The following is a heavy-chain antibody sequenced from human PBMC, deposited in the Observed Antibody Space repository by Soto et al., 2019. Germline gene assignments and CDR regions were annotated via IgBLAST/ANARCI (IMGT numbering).Heavy chain of an antibody. J-gene: IGHJ4*02. CDR2: IYPGDSDT. Sequence: GESLKISCMGSGYMFTSYWIGWVRQMPGKGLESMGIIYPGDSDTRYSPSFQGQVTISADKSISAAYLQWSSLKASDTAMYYCARQGAGAVYSYGSIDYWGQGTRGIVSS. CDR1: GYMFTSYW. V-gene: IGHV5-51*01. CDR3: ARQGAGAVYSYGSIDY. D-gene: IGHD5-18*01.